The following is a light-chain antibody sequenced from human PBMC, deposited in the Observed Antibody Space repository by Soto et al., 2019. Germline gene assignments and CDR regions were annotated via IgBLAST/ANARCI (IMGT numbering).Light chain of an antibody. Sequence: QSALAQPASVSGSPGQSITISCTGTRSDVGGYNYVSWYQQYPGKAPKLMIYDVTNRPSGVSNRFSGSKSGSTASLTISGLLAEDEADYYCSSYTSTSTYVFGTGTKLTVL. CDR3: SSYTSTSTYV. V-gene: IGLV2-14*03. J-gene: IGLJ1*01. CDR1: RSDVGGYNY. CDR2: DVT.